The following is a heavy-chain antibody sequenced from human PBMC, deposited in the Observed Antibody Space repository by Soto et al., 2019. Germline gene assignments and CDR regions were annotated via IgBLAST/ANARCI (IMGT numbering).Heavy chain of an antibody. Sequence: PSETLSLTCAVSGGSISSSNWWSWVRQPPGKGLEWIGEIYHSGSTNYNPSLKSRVTISVDKSKNQFSLKLSSVTAADTAVYYCARYLGYYDSSSVGLAFDIWGQGTMVTVSS. J-gene: IGHJ3*02. V-gene: IGHV4-4*02. CDR2: IYHSGST. CDR3: ARYLGYYDSSSVGLAFDI. CDR1: GGSISSSNW. D-gene: IGHD3-22*01.